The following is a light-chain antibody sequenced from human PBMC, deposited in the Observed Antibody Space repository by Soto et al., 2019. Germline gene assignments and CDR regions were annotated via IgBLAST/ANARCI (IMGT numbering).Light chain of an antibody. Sequence: EIVLTQSPATLSLSPGERATLSCGASQSVSSIYLALYQQKPGLAPRLLIYDASSRATGIPDRFSGSGSGTDFTLTISRLEPEDFAVYYCQQYGSSPYTFGQGTKLEIK. CDR2: DAS. V-gene: IGKV3D-20*01. CDR3: QQYGSSPYT. CDR1: QSVSSIY. J-gene: IGKJ2*01.